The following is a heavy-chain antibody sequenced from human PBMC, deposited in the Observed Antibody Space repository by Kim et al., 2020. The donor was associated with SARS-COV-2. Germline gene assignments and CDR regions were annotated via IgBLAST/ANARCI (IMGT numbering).Heavy chain of an antibody. V-gene: IGHV4-59*01. Sequence: SETLSLTCTVSGGSISSYYWSWIRQPPGKGLEWIGYIYYSGSTHYNTSLKSRFTISVDTSKNQFSLKLSSVTAADTAVYYCAREAVTTDYYYGMDVWGQGTTVTVSS. CDR3: AREAVTTDYYYGMDV. CDR2: IYYSGST. CDR1: GGSISSYY. D-gene: IGHD4-17*01. J-gene: IGHJ6*02.